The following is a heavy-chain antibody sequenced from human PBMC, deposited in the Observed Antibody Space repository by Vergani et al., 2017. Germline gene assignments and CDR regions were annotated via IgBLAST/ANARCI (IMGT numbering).Heavy chain of an antibody. CDR3: ARTESFILRYFHWAL. D-gene: IGHD3-9*01. V-gene: IGHV4-39*01. Sequence: QLHLQESGPGLLKLSETLSLTCTVSGGSITSSSYYWCWIRQPPGKGLEWIGNIYHSGGAYYNPSLKGRVTISVDTSKNQFSLEVTSVTAADSAIYFCARTESFILRYFHWALWGQGTLVTVSS. CDR2: IYHSGGA. CDR1: GGSITSSSYY. J-gene: IGHJ4*02.